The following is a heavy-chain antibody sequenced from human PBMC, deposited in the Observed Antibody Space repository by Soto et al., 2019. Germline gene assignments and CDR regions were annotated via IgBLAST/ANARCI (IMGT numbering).Heavy chain of an antibody. CDR2: IIPIFGTA. J-gene: IGHJ6*02. V-gene: IGHV1-69*13. CDR1: EYSFGDYY. Sequence: ASVKVSCKASEYSFGDYYLHWLRQAPGQGLEWMGGIIPIFGTANYAQKFQGRVTITADESTSTAYMELSSLRSEDTAVYYCARAGYGDYHYYGMDVWGQGTTVTVSS. D-gene: IGHD4-17*01. CDR3: ARAGYGDYHYYGMDV.